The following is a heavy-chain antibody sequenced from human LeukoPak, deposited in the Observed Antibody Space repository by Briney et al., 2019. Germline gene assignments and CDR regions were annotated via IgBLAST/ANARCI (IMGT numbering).Heavy chain of an antibody. V-gene: IGHV4-4*07. D-gene: IGHD3-9*01. CDR1: GGSISSYY. CDR3: ARENFDWLPSTNYYYYYMDV. Sequence: SETLSLTCTVSGGSISSYYWSWIRQPAGKGLEWIGRIYTSGSTNYNPSLKSRVTMSVDTSKNQFSLKLSSVTAADTAVYYCARENFDWLPSTNYYYYYMDVWGKGTTVTISS. CDR2: IYTSGST. J-gene: IGHJ6*03.